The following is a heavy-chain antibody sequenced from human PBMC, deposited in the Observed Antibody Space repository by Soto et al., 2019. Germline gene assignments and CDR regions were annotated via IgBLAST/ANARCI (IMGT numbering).Heavy chain of an antibody. D-gene: IGHD1-26*01. Sequence: QVQLQESGPGLVKPSQTLSLTCTVSGGSISSGDYYWSWIRQPPGKGLEWIGYIYYSGSTYYNPYLTRRVTISVDTSKNQFSLKLSSVTAADTAVYYCAREPTGPFSGFDYWGQGTLVTVSS. CDR3: AREPTGPFSGFDY. J-gene: IGHJ4*02. V-gene: IGHV4-30-4*01. CDR2: IYYSGST. CDR1: GGSISSGDYY.